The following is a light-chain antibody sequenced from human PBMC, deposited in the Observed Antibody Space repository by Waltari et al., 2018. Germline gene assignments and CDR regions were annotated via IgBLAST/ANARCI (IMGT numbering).Light chain of an antibody. Sequence: DIQMTQSPSSLSASVEETITVSCRASETLTGLLNWYQQKAGEAPKLLIHATSSLHSGVPSRFSGDGSGTAFTLTISSLRRDDFAAYYCQYQSSFAQGTQLEI. CDR3: QYQSS. CDR2: ATS. V-gene: IGKV1-39*01. J-gene: IGKJ2*04. CDR1: ETLTGL.